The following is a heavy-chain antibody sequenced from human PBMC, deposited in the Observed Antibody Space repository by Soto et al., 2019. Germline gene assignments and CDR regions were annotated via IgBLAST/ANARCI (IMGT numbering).Heavy chain of an antibody. D-gene: IGHD6-6*01. CDR3: ARAQGKDSSSSTTPAFDY. V-gene: IGHV3-7*01. J-gene: IGHJ4*02. Sequence: GESLKISCAASGFTFSSYWMSWVRQAPGKGLEWVANIKQDGSEKYYVDSVKGRFTISRDNAKNSLYLQMNSLRAEDTAVYYCARAQGKDSSSSTTPAFDYWGQGTLVTVSS. CDR2: IKQDGSEK. CDR1: GFTFSSYW.